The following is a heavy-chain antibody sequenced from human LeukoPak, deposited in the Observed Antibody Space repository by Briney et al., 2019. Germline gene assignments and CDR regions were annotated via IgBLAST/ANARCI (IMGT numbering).Heavy chain of an antibody. CDR2: ISAYNGNT. CDR1: GYTFTSYG. V-gene: IGHV1-18*01. D-gene: IGHD5-12*01. J-gene: IGHJ4*02. Sequence: GASVKVSCMASGYTFTSYGMSWVRQALGQGLEWMGWISAYNGNTNYAQKLQGRVTMTTDTSTSTAYMELRSLRSDDTAVYYCARVVGYDNDYWGQGTLVTVSS. CDR3: ARVVGYDNDY.